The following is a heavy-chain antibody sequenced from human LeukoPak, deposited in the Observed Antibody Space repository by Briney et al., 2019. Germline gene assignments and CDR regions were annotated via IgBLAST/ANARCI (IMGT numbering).Heavy chain of an antibody. Sequence: GGSLRLSCAASGFTFSSYWMHWVRQAPGKGLVWVSRINSDGSSTSYADSVKGRFTISRDNAKNTLYMQMNSLRAEDTAVYYCAKDGFSVAYDYWGQGTLVTVSS. D-gene: IGHD2-21*01. CDR1: GFTFSSYW. V-gene: IGHV3-74*01. CDR3: AKDGFSVAYDY. CDR2: INSDGSST. J-gene: IGHJ4*02.